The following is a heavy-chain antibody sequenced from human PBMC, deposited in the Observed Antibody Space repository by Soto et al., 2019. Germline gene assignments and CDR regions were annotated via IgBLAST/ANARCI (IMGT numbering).Heavy chain of an antibody. D-gene: IGHD1-7*01. CDR2: IYYSGST. CDR1: GGSFSGYY. Sequence: SETLSLTCAVYGGSFSGYYWSWIRQPPGKGLEWIGYIYYSGSTNYNPSLKSRVTISVDTSKNQFSLKLSSVTAADTAVYYCAGTTLDYMDVWGKGTTVTVSS. J-gene: IGHJ6*03. V-gene: IGHV4-59*01. CDR3: AGTTLDYMDV.